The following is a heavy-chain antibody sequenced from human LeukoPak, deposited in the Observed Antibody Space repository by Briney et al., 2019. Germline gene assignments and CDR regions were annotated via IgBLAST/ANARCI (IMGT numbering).Heavy chain of an antibody. CDR1: GYTFTSYY. CDR2: IKPSGGST. V-gene: IGHV1-46*01. CDR3: ARRASGVGFDY. D-gene: IGHD3-10*01. J-gene: IGHJ4*02. Sequence: ASVKVSCKAAGYTFTSYYMHWVRQAPGQGLEWMGIIKPSGGSTSYAQKFQGRVTMTRDMSTSTVYMELSSLRSEDTAVYYCARRASGVGFDYWGQGTLVTVSS.